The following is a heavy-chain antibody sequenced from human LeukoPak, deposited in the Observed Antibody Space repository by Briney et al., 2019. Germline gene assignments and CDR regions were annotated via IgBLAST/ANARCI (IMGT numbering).Heavy chain of an antibody. D-gene: IGHD2-15*01. J-gene: IGHJ4*02. CDR1: GSTFSSFA. V-gene: IGHV3-23*01. CDR2: ISGSGGST. CDR3: SKDRICSGGSCHFDY. Sequence: GGSLRLSCVASGSTFSSFAMSWVRQAPGKGLEWVSGISGSGGSTNYADSVKGRFTISRDNSKNTMYLQMNSLRVEDTAVYYCSKDRICSGGSCHFDYWGQGTLVTVSS.